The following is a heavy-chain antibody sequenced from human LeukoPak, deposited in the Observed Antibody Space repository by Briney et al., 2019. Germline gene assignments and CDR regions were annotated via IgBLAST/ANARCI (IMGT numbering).Heavy chain of an antibody. J-gene: IGHJ5*02. CDR2: ISAYNGNT. CDR1: GYTFTSYG. D-gene: IGHD2-15*01. V-gene: IGHV1-18*01. Sequence: ASVKVSCKASGYTFTSYGISWVRQAPGQGLERMGWISAYNGNTNYAQKLQGRVTMTTDTSTSTAYMELRSLRSDDTAVYYCARDLGDIVVVVAATNWFDPWGQGTLVTVSS. CDR3: ARDLGDIVVVVAATNWFDP.